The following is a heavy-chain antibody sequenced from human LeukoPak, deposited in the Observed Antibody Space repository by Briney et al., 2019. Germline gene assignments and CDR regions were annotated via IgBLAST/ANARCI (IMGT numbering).Heavy chain of an antibody. D-gene: IGHD6-13*01. V-gene: IGHV3-53*01. J-gene: IGHJ4*02. CDR3: ARDGRGITAAGSPLVFDY. Sequence: PGGSLRLSCAASGFTVSSNYMSWVRQAPGKGLEWVSVIYSGGSTYYADSVKGRFTISRDNSKNTLYLQMNSLRAEDTAVYYCARDGRGITAAGSPLVFDYWGQGTLVTVSS. CDR1: GFTVSSNY. CDR2: IYSGGST.